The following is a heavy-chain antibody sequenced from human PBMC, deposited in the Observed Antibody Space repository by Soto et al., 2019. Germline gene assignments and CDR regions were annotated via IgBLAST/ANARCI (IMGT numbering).Heavy chain of an antibody. CDR2: IYSGGST. CDR3: ARDSSSWSSPSDY. Sequence: GGSLRLSCAASGFTVSSNYMSWVRQAPGKGLEWVSVIYSGGSTYYADSVKGRFTISRDNSKNTLYLQMNSLRAEDTAVYYCARDSSSWSSPSDYYGQATLVTVSS. V-gene: IGHV3-53*01. J-gene: IGHJ4*02. CDR1: GFTVSSNY. D-gene: IGHD6-13*01.